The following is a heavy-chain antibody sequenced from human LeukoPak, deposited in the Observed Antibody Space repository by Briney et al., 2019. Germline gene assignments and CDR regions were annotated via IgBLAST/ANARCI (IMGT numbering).Heavy chain of an antibody. CDR2: IYYSGST. J-gene: IGHJ3*02. Sequence: SSETLSLTCTVSGGSISSSSYYWGWIRQPPGKGLEWIGSIYYSGSTYYNPSLKSRVTISVDTSKNQFSLKLSSVTAADTAMYYCARDGYDTSGYYYNPRALDIWGQGTMVTVSS. V-gene: IGHV4-39*07. CDR1: GGSISSSSYY. CDR3: ARDGYDTSGYYYNPRALDI. D-gene: IGHD3-22*01.